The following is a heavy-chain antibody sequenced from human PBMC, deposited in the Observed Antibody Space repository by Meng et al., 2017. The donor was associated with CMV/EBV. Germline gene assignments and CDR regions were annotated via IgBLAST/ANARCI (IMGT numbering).Heavy chain of an antibody. CDR2: ISSSSSYI. J-gene: IGHJ6*02. CDR3: ARVNIVVVPADIDGSSFSYYGMDV. D-gene: IGHD2-2*01. Sequence: GGPLRPSFAAPGSTSISYSMTWVRQPPGKGLEGVSSISSSSSYIYYADSVKGRFTTSRDNAKNSLYLQMNSLRAEDTAVYYCARVNIVVVPADIDGSSFSYYGMDVWGQGPRSPSP. CDR1: GSTSISYS. V-gene: IGHV3-21*01.